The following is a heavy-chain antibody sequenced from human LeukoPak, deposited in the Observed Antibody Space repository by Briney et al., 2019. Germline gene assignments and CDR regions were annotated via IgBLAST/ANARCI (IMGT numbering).Heavy chain of an antibody. V-gene: IGHV1-69*13. D-gene: IGHD3-10*01. CDR3: ARDRLLWFGESHAFDI. CDR1: GGTFSSYA. Sequence: SVKVSCKASGGTFSSYAISWVRQAPGQGLEWMGGIIPIFGTANYAQKFQGRVTITADESASTAYMELSSLRSEDTAVYYCARDRLLWFGESHAFDIWGQGTMVTVSS. J-gene: IGHJ3*02. CDR2: IIPIFGTA.